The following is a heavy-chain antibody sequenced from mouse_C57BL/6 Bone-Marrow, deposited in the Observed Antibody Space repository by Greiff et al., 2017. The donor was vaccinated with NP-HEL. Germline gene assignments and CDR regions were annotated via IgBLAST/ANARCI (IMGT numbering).Heavy chain of an antibody. CDR3: ARAYYSNYGFAY. J-gene: IGHJ3*01. CDR1: GYSFPGYY. V-gene: IGHV1-42*01. D-gene: IGHD2-5*01. CDR2: INPSTGGT. Sequence: VQLQQSGPELVKPGASVKISCKASGYSFPGYYMNWVKQSPEKSLEWIGEINPSTGGTTYNQKFKANATLTVDKSSSTAYMQLKSLTSEDSAVYYCARAYYSNYGFAYWGQGTLVTVSA.